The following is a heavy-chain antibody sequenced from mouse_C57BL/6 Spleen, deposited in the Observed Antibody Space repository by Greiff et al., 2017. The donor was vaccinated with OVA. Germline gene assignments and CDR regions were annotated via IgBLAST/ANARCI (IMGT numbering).Heavy chain of an antibody. CDR1: GYTFTSYW. J-gene: IGHJ1*03. V-gene: IGHV1-72*01. Sequence: QVQLQQPGAELVKPGASVKLSCKVSGYTFTSYWMHWVKQRPGRGLEWIGRIDPNSGGTKYNEKFKSKATLTVDKPSSTAYMQLSSLTSEDSAVYYCARGRAMDDYDRDWYFDVWGTGTTVTVSS. D-gene: IGHD2-4*01. CDR2: IDPNSGGT. CDR3: ARGRAMDDYDRDWYFDV.